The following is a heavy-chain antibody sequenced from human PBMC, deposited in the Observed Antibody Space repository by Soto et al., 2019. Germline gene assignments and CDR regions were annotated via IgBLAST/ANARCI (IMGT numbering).Heavy chain of an antibody. Sequence: QVQLVQSGAEVKKPGASVKVSCKASGYTFTSYDINWVRQATGQGLEWMGWMKPNSGTTGYAQKFQGRGTMTRNTSISTAYMELSSLRSEDTAVYYCARWPDGYYYYGMDVWGQGTTVTVSS. J-gene: IGHJ6*02. CDR3: ARWPDGYYYYGMDV. CDR2: MKPNSGTT. V-gene: IGHV1-8*01. CDR1: GYTFTSYD.